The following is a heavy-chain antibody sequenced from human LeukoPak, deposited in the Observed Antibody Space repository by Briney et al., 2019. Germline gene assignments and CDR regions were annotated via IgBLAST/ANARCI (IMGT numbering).Heavy chain of an antibody. CDR1: GYTFTGYY. D-gene: IGHD6-19*01. Sequence: GASVKVSCKASGYTFTGYYIHWVRQAPGQGLEWMGWINPNSGGTNYAQKFQGWVTMTRDTSISTAYMELSRLRSDDTAVYYCARDMPIAVAGIYYYYYYGMDVWGQGTTVTVSS. V-gene: IGHV1-2*04. J-gene: IGHJ6*02. CDR3: ARDMPIAVAGIYYYYYYGMDV. CDR2: INPNSGGT.